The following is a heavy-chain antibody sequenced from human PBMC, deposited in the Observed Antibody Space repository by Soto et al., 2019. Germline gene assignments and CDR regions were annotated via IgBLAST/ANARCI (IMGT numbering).Heavy chain of an antibody. V-gene: IGHV3-73*01. J-gene: IGHJ4*02. CDR2: IRTKSNGYAT. CDR1: GFTFSGSA. CDR3: SRVEYVTSSPIG. D-gene: IGHD6-6*01. Sequence: PGGSLRLSCAASGFTFSGSATHWVRQASGKGLEWVARIRTKSNGYATTYAASVKGRFTISRDDSKNMAYLQMNGLKTEDTAMYYCSRVEYVTSSPIGWGQGTLVTVPQ.